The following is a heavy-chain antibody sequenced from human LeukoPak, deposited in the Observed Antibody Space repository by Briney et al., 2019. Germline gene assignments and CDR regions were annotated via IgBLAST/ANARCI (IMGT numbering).Heavy chain of an antibody. D-gene: IGHD3-10*01. CDR3: ARGLRSGGLLWFREFMPPGIGHNYYYYYMDV. J-gene: IGHJ6*03. V-gene: IGHV1-8*01. CDR1: GYTFTSYD. CDR2: MNPNSGNT. Sequence: ASVKVSCKASGYTFTSYDINWVRQATGQGLEWMGWMNPNSGNTGYAQKFQGRVTMTRYTSISTAYMELSSLRSEDTAVYYCARGLRSGGLLWFREFMPPGIGHNYYYYYMDVWGKGTTVTVSS.